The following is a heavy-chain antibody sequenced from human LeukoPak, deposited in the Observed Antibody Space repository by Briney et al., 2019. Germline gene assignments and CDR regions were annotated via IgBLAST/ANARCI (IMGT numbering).Heavy chain of an antibody. Sequence: GGSLRLSCAASGFTLSSYAMSWVRQAPGKGLEWVSDISGSGSTYYADSVKGRFTISRDNSKNTLYLQMNSLRAEDTAVYYCASTVTDLHYYYGMDVWGQGTTVTVSS. CDR1: GFTLSSYA. J-gene: IGHJ6*02. V-gene: IGHV3-23*01. CDR2: ISGSGST. D-gene: IGHD4-17*01. CDR3: ASTVTDLHYYYGMDV.